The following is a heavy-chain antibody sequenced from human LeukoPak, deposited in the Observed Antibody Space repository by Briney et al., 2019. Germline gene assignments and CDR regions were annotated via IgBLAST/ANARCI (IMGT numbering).Heavy chain of an antibody. D-gene: IGHD2-2*01. Sequence: ASVKVSCKASGHTSTTYAIHWVRQAPGQGLEWMGWINAGNGNIKYLQKFQGRVTITGDTSASTAYMELSSLRSEDTAVYYCARGYCSSTRCYIDGWGQGTTVT. CDR1: GHTSTTYA. J-gene: IGHJ6*02. CDR3: ARGYCSSTRCYIDG. V-gene: IGHV1-3*01. CDR2: INAGNGNI.